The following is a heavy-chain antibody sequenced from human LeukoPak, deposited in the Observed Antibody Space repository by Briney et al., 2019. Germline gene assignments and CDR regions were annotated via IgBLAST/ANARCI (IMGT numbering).Heavy chain of an antibody. V-gene: IGHV3-64D*09. CDR3: VKDRVEMATLGLDAFDI. CDR2: IXSNGGST. J-gene: IGHJ3*02. Sequence: PGGSLRLSCSASGFTFSSYAMHWVRQAPGKGLEYVSAIXSNGGSTYYADSVKGRFTISRDNSKNTLYLQMSSLRAEDTAVYYCVKDRVEMATLGLDAFDIWGQGTMVTVSS. D-gene: IGHD5-24*01. CDR1: GFTFSSYA.